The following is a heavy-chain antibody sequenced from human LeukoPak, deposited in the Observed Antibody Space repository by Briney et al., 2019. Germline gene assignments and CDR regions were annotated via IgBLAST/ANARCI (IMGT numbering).Heavy chain of an antibody. CDR2: INPNSGGT. J-gene: IGHJ4*02. Sequence: GASVKVSCKASGYTFTSYYMHWVRQAPGQGLEWMGWINPNSGGTNYAQKFQGRVIMTRDTSTSTAYMELRRLRSDDTAVYYCARRRPIVVVPASSDYWGQGTLVTVSS. V-gene: IGHV1-2*02. D-gene: IGHD2-2*01. CDR1: GYTFTSYY. CDR3: ARRRPIVVVPASSDY.